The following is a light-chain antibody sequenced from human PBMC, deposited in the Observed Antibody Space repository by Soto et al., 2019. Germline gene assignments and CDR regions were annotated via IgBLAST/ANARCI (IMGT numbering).Light chain of an antibody. Sequence: IVLTQSPGTLSLSPGERATLSCRASQSIVNNYLAWYQQKTGQAPRLLIYGASTRATGIPDRFGGSGSGTDFTLTISRLEPEDFAIYYCQQYVGFLITFGQGTRLETK. V-gene: IGKV3-20*01. CDR1: QSIVNNY. CDR3: QQYVGFLIT. CDR2: GAS. J-gene: IGKJ5*01.